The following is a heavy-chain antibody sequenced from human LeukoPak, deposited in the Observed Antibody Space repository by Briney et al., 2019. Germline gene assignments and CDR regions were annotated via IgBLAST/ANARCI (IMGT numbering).Heavy chain of an antibody. J-gene: IGHJ3*02. CDR3: AKATEVPAAHDAFDI. CDR1: GFTFSSYG. D-gene: IGHD2-2*01. V-gene: IGHV3-30*02. CDR2: IRYDGSNK. Sequence: GGSLRLSCAASGFTFSSYGMHWVRQAPGKGLEWVAFIRYDGSNKYYADSVKGRFTISRDNSKNTLYLQMNSLRAEDTAVYYCAKATEVPAAHDAFDIWGQGTMVTVSS.